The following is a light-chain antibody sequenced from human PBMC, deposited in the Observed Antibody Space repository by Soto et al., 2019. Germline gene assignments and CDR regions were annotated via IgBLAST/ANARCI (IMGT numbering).Light chain of an antibody. J-gene: IGKJ2*01. CDR1: QSIQTW. CDR2: DAS. Sequence: DIPMTQSPSTLSSSVGDRVTISCRASQSIQTWLAWYQQRPGKAPNLLIFDASDLASGVSSRFSGSGSGAESTLTISSLQADDFATYYCQQYESYPYTFGRGTRLEIK. V-gene: IGKV1-5*01. CDR3: QQYESYPYT.